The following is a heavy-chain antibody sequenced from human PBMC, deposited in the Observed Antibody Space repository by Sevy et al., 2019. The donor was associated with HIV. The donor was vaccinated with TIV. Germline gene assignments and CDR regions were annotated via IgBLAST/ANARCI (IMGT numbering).Heavy chain of an antibody. D-gene: IGHD6-6*01. Sequence: TLSLTCTVSGGSISSSSYYWGWIRQPPGKGLEWIGSIYYSGSTYYNPSLKSRVTISVDTSKNQFSLKLSSVTAADTAVYYCARLGSIAARRYFDYWGQGTLVTVSS. CDR3: ARLGSIAARRYFDY. J-gene: IGHJ4*02. CDR1: GGSISSSSYY. CDR2: IYYSGST. V-gene: IGHV4-39*01.